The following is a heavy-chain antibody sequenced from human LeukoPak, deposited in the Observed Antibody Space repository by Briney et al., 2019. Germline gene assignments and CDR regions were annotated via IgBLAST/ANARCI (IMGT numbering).Heavy chain of an antibody. Sequence: PSETLSLTCTVTGDSITSRTYYWAWLRQPAGQGLEWIGTIYYSGTTYCNPSLKSRVTISLDTSSNQLSLGLTSVIAMDTAIYYCARHRYYDSWVHTGAFDIWGHGTTVTVSS. CDR1: GDSITSRTYY. CDR2: IYYSGTT. D-gene: IGHD3-3*01. V-gene: IGHV4-39*01. CDR3: ARHRYYDSWVHTGAFDI. J-gene: IGHJ3*02.